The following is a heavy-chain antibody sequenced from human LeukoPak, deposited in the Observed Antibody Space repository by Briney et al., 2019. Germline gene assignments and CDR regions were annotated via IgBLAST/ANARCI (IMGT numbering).Heavy chain of an antibody. CDR1: GGSISSYY. CDR3: ARSIAVVTLYYFDY. Sequence: SETLSLTCTVSGGSISSYYWSWIRQPPGNGLEWIGYIYYSGSTNYNPSLKSRVTISVDTSKNQFSLKLSSVTAADTAVYYCARSIAVVTLYYFDYWGQGTLVTVSS. J-gene: IGHJ4*02. D-gene: IGHD3-22*01. V-gene: IGHV4-59*01. CDR2: IYYSGST.